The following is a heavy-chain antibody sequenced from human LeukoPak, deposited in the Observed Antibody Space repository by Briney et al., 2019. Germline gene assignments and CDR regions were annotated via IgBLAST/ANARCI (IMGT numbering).Heavy chain of an antibody. V-gene: IGHV4-34*01. Sequence: GSLRLSCAASGFTFSDYYMSWIRQPPGKGLEWIGEINHSGSTNYNPSLKSRVTISVDTSKNQFSLKLSSVTAADTAVYYCARENGYYYYYYMDVWGKGTTVTISS. D-gene: IGHD2-8*01. CDR2: INHSGST. J-gene: IGHJ6*03. CDR1: GFTFSDYY. CDR3: ARENGYYYYYYMDV.